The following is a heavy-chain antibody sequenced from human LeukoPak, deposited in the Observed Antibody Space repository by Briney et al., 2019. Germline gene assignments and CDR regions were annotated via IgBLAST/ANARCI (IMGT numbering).Heavy chain of an antibody. J-gene: IGHJ4*02. V-gene: IGHV3-30*03. CDR2: ISSDESER. Sequence: PGGSLRLSCAASGFTFSSYGMYWVRQAPGKGLEWVAVISSDESERYYADSVKRRFSISRDNSKNTLYLQMNPLRAEDTAVYYCARVGAVAGKSTPFDYWGQGTLVTVSS. CDR3: ARVGAVAGKSTPFDY. CDR1: GFTFSSYG. D-gene: IGHD6-19*01.